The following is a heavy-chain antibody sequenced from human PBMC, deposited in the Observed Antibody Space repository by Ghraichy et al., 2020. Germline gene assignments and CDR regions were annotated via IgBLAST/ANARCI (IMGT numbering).Heavy chain of an antibody. Sequence: ASVKVSCKASGYTFTSYGISWVRQAPGQGLEWMGWISAYNGNTNYAQKLQGRVTMTTDTSTSTAYMELRSLRSDDTAVYYCAASDSSGWYFDYYYGMDVWGQGTTVTVSS. CDR2: ISAYNGNT. J-gene: IGHJ6*02. D-gene: IGHD6-19*01. V-gene: IGHV1-18*01. CDR1: GYTFTSYG. CDR3: AASDSSGWYFDYYYGMDV.